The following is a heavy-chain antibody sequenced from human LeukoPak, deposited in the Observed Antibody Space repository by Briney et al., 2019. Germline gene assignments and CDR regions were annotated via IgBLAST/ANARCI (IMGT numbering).Heavy chain of an antibody. Sequence: GGSLRLSCAASGFTFSNNAMTWVRQAPGEGLEWISTITGSDGSTYYADSVKGRFTISRDYSKNTVFLQLNNLRAEDTAMYYCAKGPQLYSGYHPDYWGQGTLVTVSS. CDR3: AKGPQLYSGYHPDY. V-gene: IGHV3-23*01. CDR2: ITGSDGST. CDR1: GFTFSNNA. J-gene: IGHJ4*02. D-gene: IGHD3-22*01.